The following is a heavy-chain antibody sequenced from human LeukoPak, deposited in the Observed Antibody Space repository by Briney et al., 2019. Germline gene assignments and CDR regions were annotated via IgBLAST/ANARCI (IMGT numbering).Heavy chain of an antibody. J-gene: IGHJ5*02. Sequence: SETLSLTCTVSGGSISSYYWSWIRQPPGKGLEWIGYIYYSGSTNYNPSLKSRVTISVDTSKNQFSLKLSSVTAADTAVYYCARHSGYDHNWFDPWGQGTLVTVSS. CDR1: GGSISSYY. V-gene: IGHV4-59*08. D-gene: IGHD5-12*01. CDR2: IYYSGST. CDR3: ARHSGYDHNWFDP.